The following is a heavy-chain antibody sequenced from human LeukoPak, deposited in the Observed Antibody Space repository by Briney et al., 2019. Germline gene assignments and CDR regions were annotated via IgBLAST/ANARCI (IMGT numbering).Heavy chain of an antibody. CDR2: ISAYNGNT. CDR3: ARITMVRGVIISFY. J-gene: IGHJ4*02. V-gene: IGHV1-18*01. Sequence: ASVKVSCKASGYTFTSYGISWVRQAPGQGLEWMGWISAYNGNTNYAQELQGRVTMTTDTSTSTAYMELRSLRSDDTAVYYCARITMVRGVIISFYWGQGTLVTVSS. CDR1: GYTFTSYG. D-gene: IGHD3-10*01.